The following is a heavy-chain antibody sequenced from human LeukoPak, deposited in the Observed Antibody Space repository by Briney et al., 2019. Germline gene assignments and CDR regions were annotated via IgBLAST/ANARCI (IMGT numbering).Heavy chain of an antibody. CDR2: ISSSSSYI. CDR3: ARLTTTVTTPFDY. D-gene: IGHD4-17*01. V-gene: IGHV3-21*01. Sequence: GGSLRLSCAASGFTVSIYNMNWVRQAPGKGLEWVSSISSSSSYIYYADSVKGRFTISRDNAKNSLYLQMNSLRAEDTAVYYCARLTTTVTTPFDYWGQGTLVTVSS. CDR1: GFTVSIYN. J-gene: IGHJ4*02.